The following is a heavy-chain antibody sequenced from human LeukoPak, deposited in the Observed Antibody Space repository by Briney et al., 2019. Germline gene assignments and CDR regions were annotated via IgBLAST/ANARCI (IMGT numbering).Heavy chain of an antibody. CDR3: ARGRRDGARCFDY. D-gene: IGHD5-24*01. Sequence: GRSLRLSCAASGFIFSDYYMTWMRQAPGKGLEWVTYLGTSGTPIYYADSVRGRFTISRDNAKNSLYLQMNSLTAEDTAVYYCARGRRDGARCFDYWGQGTLVTVSS. J-gene: IGHJ4*02. V-gene: IGHV3-11*01. CDR1: GFIFSDYY. CDR2: LGTSGTPI.